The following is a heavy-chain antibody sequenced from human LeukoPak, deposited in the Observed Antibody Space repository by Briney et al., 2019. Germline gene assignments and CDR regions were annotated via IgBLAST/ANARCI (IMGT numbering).Heavy chain of an antibody. V-gene: IGHV3-23*01. CDR1: GFTFSSYA. Sequence: TGGSLRLSCAASGFTFSSYAMSWVRQAPGKGLEWVSAISGSGGSTYYADSVKGRFTISRDNSKNTLYLQMNSLRAEDTAVYYCAKRQAGYCSGGSCFHFDYWGQGTLVTVSS. CDR3: AKRQAGYCSGGSCFHFDY. CDR2: ISGSGGST. J-gene: IGHJ4*02. D-gene: IGHD2-15*01.